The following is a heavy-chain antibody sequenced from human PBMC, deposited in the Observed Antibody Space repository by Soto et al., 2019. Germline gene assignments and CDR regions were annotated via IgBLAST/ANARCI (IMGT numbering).Heavy chain of an antibody. CDR3: ERAILYSSSWFDY. Sequence: QVQLQESGPGLVKPSQTLSLTCTVSGGSISSGGYYWSWIRQHPGKGLEWIGYIYYSGSTYYNPSLKSRVTISVDTSKNQFSLKLSSVTAADTAVYYCERAILYSSSWFDYWGQGTLVTVSS. V-gene: IGHV4-31*03. J-gene: IGHJ4*02. CDR2: IYYSGST. CDR1: GGSISSGGYY. D-gene: IGHD6-13*01.